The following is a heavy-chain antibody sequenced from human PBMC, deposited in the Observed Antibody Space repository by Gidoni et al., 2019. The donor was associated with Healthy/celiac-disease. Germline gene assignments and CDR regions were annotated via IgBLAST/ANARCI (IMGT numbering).Heavy chain of an antibody. CDR2: IKSKTDGGTT. J-gene: IGHJ4*02. D-gene: IGHD3-22*01. CDR1: GFTFRTAW. CDR3: TTGIVVVVGPYYFDY. Sequence: EVQLVESGGGLVKPGGSLRLACAASGFTFRTAWLSWVRQAPGKGLEWVGRIKSKTDGGTTDYAAPVKCRFTISRDDSKNTLYLQMNSLKTEDTAVYYCTTGIVVVVGPYYFDYWGQGTLVTVSS. V-gene: IGHV3-15*01.